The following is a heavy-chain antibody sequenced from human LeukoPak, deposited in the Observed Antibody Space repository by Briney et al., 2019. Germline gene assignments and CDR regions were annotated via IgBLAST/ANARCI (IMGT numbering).Heavy chain of an antibody. V-gene: IGHV3-48*01. CDR2: ISTSSTTI. Sequence: GGSLRLSCAASGFTFSSYSMNWVRQAPGKGLEWVAYISTSSTTIYYADSVKGRFTISRDNANNSLYLQMNSLRGEDTAVYYCARVVWGHYRKAYWGQGTLVTVSS. D-gene: IGHD2-8*01. J-gene: IGHJ4*02. CDR3: ARVVWGHYRKAY. CDR1: GFTFSSYS.